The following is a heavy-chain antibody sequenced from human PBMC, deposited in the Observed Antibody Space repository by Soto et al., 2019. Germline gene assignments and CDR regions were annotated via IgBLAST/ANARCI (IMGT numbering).Heavy chain of an antibody. CDR1: GFTFSSYW. D-gene: IGHD3-3*01. CDR2: IKQDGSEK. CDR3: ARVGDHTIFGVVIRPYYYYGIDV. J-gene: IGHJ6*02. V-gene: IGHV3-7*05. Sequence: GGSLRLSCAASGFTFSSYWMSWVRQAPGKGLEWVANIKQDGSEKYYVDTGKGRCTISSDNAKNSLYLQMNSLRAEATTVYYCARVGDHTIFGVVIRPYYYYGIDVWGQGTTVTVSS.